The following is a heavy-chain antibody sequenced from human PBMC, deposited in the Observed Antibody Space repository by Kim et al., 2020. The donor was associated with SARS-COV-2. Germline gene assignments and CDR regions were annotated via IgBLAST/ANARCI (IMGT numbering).Heavy chain of an antibody. J-gene: IGHJ5*02. Sequence: SETLSLTCTASGGSISGYYWSWIRQPPGKGLEWIGYIYYSGSTNYNPSLKSRVTISMNTSKNQFSLRLSSVTAADTAVVYCARARDGSGGCIWVDPWAQG. D-gene: IGHD3-10*01. CDR2: IYYSGST. CDR3: ARARDGSGGCIWVDP. V-gene: IGHV4-59*01. CDR1: GGSISGYY.